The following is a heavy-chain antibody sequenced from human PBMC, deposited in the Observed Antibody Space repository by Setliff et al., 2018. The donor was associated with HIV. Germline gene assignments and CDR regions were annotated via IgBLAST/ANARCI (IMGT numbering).Heavy chain of an antibody. D-gene: IGHD3-9*01. CDR3: ARQGDYHILTGYYSGPHDAFDI. Sequence: GESLKISCKGSGYSFTNHWIAWVRQMPGRGLEWMGIIYPGDSDTRYGPSFQGQVTISADKSISTAYLQWSSLKASDTAMYYCARQGDYHILTGYYSGPHDAFDIWGQGTMVTVSS. CDR2: IYPGDSDT. CDR1: GYSFTNHW. V-gene: IGHV5-51*01. J-gene: IGHJ3*02.